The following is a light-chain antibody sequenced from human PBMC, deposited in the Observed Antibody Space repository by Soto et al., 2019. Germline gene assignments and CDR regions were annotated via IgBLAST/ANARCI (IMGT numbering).Light chain of an antibody. V-gene: IGKV1-39*01. Sequence: DIQMTQSPSSLSASVGDRVTISCRASESIRSYLNWYQQKPGNAPKLLIYAASTLQSGIPSRFSGSGSGTDFTLTISSLQPEDYATYYCHQTYNTLYTFGQGTKVDIK. CDR3: HQTYNTLYT. CDR2: AAS. CDR1: ESIRSY. J-gene: IGKJ2*01.